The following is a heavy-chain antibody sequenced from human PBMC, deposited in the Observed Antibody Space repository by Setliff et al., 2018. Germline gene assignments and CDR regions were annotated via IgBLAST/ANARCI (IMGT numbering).Heavy chain of an antibody. Sequence: LSLSCVASGFTFDNYWMGWVRQPPGKGLEWVANIKPDGTETYYVDSVKGRFTVSRDNPKNSLYLQMSSLRAEDTAIYYCARDRGGASTRDHWGQGTLVTVSS. CDR2: IKPDGTET. J-gene: IGHJ4*02. CDR1: GFTFDNYW. V-gene: IGHV3-7*03. CDR3: ARDRGGASTRDH. D-gene: IGHD1-26*01.